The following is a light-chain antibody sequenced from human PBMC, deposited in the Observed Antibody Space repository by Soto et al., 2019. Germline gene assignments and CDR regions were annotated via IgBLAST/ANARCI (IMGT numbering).Light chain of an antibody. CDR2: RDN. CDR3: AAWDDTVRSYV. Sequence: QSVLTQPPSVSGTPGQRVTISCSGGISNIATNYVHWFQQLPGTAPKVLSNRDNQRPSGVPDRFPGSKSGTSASLAISGLRSDYEAEYYCAAWDDTVRSYVVGTGTKLTVL. J-gene: IGLJ1*01. V-gene: IGLV1-47*01. CDR1: ISNIATNY.